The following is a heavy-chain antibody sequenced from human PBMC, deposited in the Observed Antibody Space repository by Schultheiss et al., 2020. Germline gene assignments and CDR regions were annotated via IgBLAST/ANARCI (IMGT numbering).Heavy chain of an antibody. Sequence: SETLSLTCTVSGGSISSGGYYWSWIRQHPGKGLEWIGYIYYSGTTYYNSSLKSRVTISVDTSKNQFSLKLSSVTAADTAVYYCARITPDYYYYMDVWGKGTTVTVSS. V-gene: IGHV4-31*03. CDR2: IYYSGTT. D-gene: IGHD4-23*01. CDR1: GGSISSGGYY. J-gene: IGHJ6*03. CDR3: ARITPDYYYYMDV.